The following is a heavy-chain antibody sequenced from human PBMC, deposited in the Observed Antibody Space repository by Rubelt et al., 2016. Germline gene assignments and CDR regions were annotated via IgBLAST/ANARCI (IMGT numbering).Heavy chain of an antibody. D-gene: IGHD3-3*01. CDR1: GDSINSSSYY. Sequence: QLQLQESGPGLVKPSETLSLTSTVSGDSINSSSYYWGWIRQPPGKGLEWIGEINHSGSTDYNPSLKSRVTISVDKSKNQFSLNPSSVPAADTAVYYCARAVDFWSGYPFDYWGQGTLVTVSS. CDR3: ARAVDFWSGYPFDY. V-gene: IGHV4-39*07. CDR2: INHSGST. J-gene: IGHJ4*02.